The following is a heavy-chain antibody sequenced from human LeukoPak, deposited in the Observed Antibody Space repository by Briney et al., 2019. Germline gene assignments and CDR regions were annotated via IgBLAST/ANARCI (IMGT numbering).Heavy chain of an antibody. D-gene: IGHD3-22*01. CDR1: GFTFSSYA. V-gene: IGHV3-23*01. CDR3: AKGEAYYYDSSSYYQYYFDY. Sequence: GGSLRLSCAASGFTFSSYAMSWVRQAPGKGLEWVSAISGSGGSTYYADSVKGRFTISRDNSKNTLYLQMNSLRAEDTAVYYCAKGEAYYYDSSSYYQYYFDYWGQGTLVTVSS. J-gene: IGHJ4*02. CDR2: ISGSGGST.